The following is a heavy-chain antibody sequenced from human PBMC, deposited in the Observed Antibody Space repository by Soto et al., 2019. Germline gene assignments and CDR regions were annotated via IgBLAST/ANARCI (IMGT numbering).Heavy chain of an antibody. D-gene: IGHD2-8*02. CDR3: ARHALELTGALDI. CDR1: GYSFTTSW. V-gene: IGHV5-10-1*01. Sequence: GESLKISCKGSGYSFTTSWITWVRQMPGKGLEWMGRIDPSDSYTSYNPSFQGHVTVSTDKSISTAYLQWNSLKASDTAMYYCARHALELTGALDIWGQGTMVTVSS. CDR2: IDPSDSYT. J-gene: IGHJ3*02.